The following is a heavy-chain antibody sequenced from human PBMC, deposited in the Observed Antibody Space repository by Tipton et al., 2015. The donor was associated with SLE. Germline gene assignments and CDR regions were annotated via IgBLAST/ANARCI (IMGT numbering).Heavy chain of an antibody. Sequence: TLSLTCTVSGGSISSGSYYWSWIRQPAGKGLEWIGRIYSSGSTNENLSLKSRVTISVDTSNHFSLNLRSGTAADTAVYYCARRSLAWGVPHFDSWGQGILVTVSS. CDR1: GGSISSGSYY. V-gene: IGHV4-61*02. D-gene: IGHD3-10*01. CDR2: IYSSGST. CDR3: ARRSLAWGVPHFDS. J-gene: IGHJ4*02.